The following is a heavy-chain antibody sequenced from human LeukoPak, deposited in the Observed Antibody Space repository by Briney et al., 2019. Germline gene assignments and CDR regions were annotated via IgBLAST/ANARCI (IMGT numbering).Heavy chain of an antibody. CDR1: GFTFSDYQ. V-gene: IGHV3-11*01. D-gene: IGHD5-12*01. Sequence: GGSLRLSCAASGFTFSDYQMSWIRQAPGKGLEWVSYIRSSGSDTYYADSVEGRFTISRDNTKNALYLQMNSLRADDTAVYYCAGGGANSGHIFDYGGQGPLVSVSS. CDR3: AGGGANSGHIFDY. J-gene: IGHJ4*02. CDR2: IRSSGSDT.